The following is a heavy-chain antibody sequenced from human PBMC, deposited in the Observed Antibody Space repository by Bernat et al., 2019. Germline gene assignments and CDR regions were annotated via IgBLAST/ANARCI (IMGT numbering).Heavy chain of an antibody. CDR1: GFTFSSYW. CDR3: VATYYYDSSGWGAFDI. V-gene: IGHV3-7*02. Sequence: EVQLVESGGGLVQPGGSLRLSCAASGFTFSSYWMSWVRQAPGKGLEWVANIKQDGSEKYYVDSVKGRFTISRDNAKNSLYLQMNSLRVEDTAVYYCVATYYYDSSGWGAFDIWGQGTMVTVSS. CDR2: IKQDGSEK. J-gene: IGHJ3*02. D-gene: IGHD3-22*01.